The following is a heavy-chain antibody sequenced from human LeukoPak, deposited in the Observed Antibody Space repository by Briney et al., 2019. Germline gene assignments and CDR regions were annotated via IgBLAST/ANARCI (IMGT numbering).Heavy chain of an antibody. Sequence: GGSLRLSCAASGFTFSSYGMHWVRQAPGKGLEWVAFIRYGGSNKYYADSVKGRFTISRDNSKNTLYLQMNSLRAEDTAVYYCAKDYDYGSGSLDYWGQGTLVTVSS. CDR1: GFTFSSYG. V-gene: IGHV3-30*02. CDR3: AKDYDYGSGSLDY. J-gene: IGHJ4*02. D-gene: IGHD3-10*01. CDR2: IRYGGSNK.